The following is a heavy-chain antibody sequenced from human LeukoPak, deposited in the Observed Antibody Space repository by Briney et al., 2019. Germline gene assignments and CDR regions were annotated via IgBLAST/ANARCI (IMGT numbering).Heavy chain of an antibody. D-gene: IGHD3-22*01. CDR3: AREAWYYDSSGYYYDTYYFDY. J-gene: IGHJ4*02. V-gene: IGHV4-61*02. CDR1: GGSISSGGYY. CDR2: MYTSGNT. Sequence: SETLSLTCTVSGGSISSGGYYWSWIRQPAGKGLEWIGRMYTSGNTNYNPSLKSRATISVDTSKNQFSLELSSVTAADTAVYYCAREAWYYDSSGYYYDTYYFDYWGQGTLVTVSS.